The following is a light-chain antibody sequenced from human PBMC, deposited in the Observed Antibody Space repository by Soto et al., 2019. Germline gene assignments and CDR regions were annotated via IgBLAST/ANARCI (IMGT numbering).Light chain of an antibody. CDR2: GAS. CDR3: QQYNSWPAS. V-gene: IGKV3-15*01. J-gene: IGKJ4*01. Sequence: EIVMTQSPATLSVSPGERATLSCRASQSVSSNLAWYQQKPGQAPRLLIYGASTRATGIPARFSGSGSATDFTLTISSLQSEDFAVYYGQQYNSWPASFGGGTKVEIK. CDR1: QSVSSN.